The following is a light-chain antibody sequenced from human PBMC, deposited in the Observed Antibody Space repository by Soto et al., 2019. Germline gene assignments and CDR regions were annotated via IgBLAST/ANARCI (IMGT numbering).Light chain of an antibody. CDR2: EDS. V-gene: IGLV2-23*01. CDR3: SSYANRNLI. J-gene: IGLJ2*01. Sequence: QSALTQPASVSGSPGQSITISCTVTSSHVGGYSLVSWYQQQPGKAPRLIIFEDSKRFSGVSNRFSGSKSGNTASLTVSGLQTDEEADYYCSSYANRNLIFGGGTKLTVL. CDR1: SSHVGGYSL.